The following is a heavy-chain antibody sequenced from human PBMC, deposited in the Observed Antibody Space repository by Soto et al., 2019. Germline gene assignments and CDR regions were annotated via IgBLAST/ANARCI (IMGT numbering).Heavy chain of an antibody. CDR2: ISAYNGNT. V-gene: IGHV1-18*01. D-gene: IGHD3-22*01. Sequence: ASVKLSCKASGYTFTSYGISWVRQAPGQGLEWMGWISAYNGNTNYAQKLQGRVTMTTDTSTSTAYMELRSLRSDDTAVYYCARVTSWYYYDSSGYGANDYWGQGTLVTVSS. J-gene: IGHJ4*02. CDR3: ARVTSWYYYDSSGYGANDY. CDR1: GYTFTSYG.